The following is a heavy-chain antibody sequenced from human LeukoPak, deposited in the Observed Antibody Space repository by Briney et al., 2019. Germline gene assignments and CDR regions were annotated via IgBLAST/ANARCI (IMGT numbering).Heavy chain of an antibody. CDR2: IYPGDSDT. CDR3: ARLHKARDHNWFDP. D-gene: IGHD5-24*01. V-gene: IGHV5-51*01. J-gene: IGHJ5*02. CDR1: GYSFTSYW. Sequence: GETLKIPCKGSGYSFTSYWIGWVRQMPGKGLEWMGIIYPGDSDTRYSLSFQGQVTISADKSISTAYLQWSSLKASDTAMYYCARLHKARDHNWFDPWGQGTLVTVSS.